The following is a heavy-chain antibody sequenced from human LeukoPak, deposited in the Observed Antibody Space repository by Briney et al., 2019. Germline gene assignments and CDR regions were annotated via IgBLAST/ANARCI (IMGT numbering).Heavy chain of an antibody. V-gene: IGHV3-23*01. Sequence: AGSLRLSCAASGFTFNNYAMSWVRQAPGKGQEWVSAISGSVGSTCYAHSVKGRLTISRDNSKNTLYLQMNSLRAEDTAVYYCVKEHYYDSCGYSDYWGQGTPVSVSS. CDR1: GFTFNNYA. CDR2: ISGSVGST. D-gene: IGHD3-22*01. J-gene: IGHJ4*02. CDR3: VKEHYYDSCGYSDY.